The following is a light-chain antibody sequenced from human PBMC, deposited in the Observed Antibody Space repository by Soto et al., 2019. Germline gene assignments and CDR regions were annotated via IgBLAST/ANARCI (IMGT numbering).Light chain of an antibody. Sequence: EIVVTQSRGALSRAPGERSSLGGRATQSVSNNYFAWYQQKPGQAHRLXIYGAYSRATGSQDRFSGGGSGTDFTLTIRRLEPEDFAVYYCQQYGYSPITVGQGTRLEIK. V-gene: IGKV3-20*01. CDR2: GAY. CDR3: QQYGYSPIT. CDR1: QSVSNNY. J-gene: IGKJ5*01.